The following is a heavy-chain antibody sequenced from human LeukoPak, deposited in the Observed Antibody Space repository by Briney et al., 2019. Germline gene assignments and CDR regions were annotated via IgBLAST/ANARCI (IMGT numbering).Heavy chain of an antibody. CDR3: ARHRYYYYGMDV. J-gene: IGHJ6*02. CDR1: GGSISSYY. CDR2: IYYSGST. V-gene: IGHV4-59*08. Sequence: SETLSLTCTVSGGSISSYYWSWIRQPPGKGLEWIGYIYYSGSTNYNPFLKNRVTISVDTSKNQFSLKLSSVTAADTAVYYCARHRYYYYGMDVWGQGTTVTVSS.